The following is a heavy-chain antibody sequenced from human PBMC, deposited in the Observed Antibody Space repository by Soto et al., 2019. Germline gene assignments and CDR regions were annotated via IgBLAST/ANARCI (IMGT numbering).Heavy chain of an antibody. CDR2: IYQSGST. Sequence: SETLSLTCAVSGDSISSSKWWSWVRQPPGKGLEWIGEIYQSGSTNYNPSLKSRVIISVDKSKNQFSLKLISVTAADTAVYYWARVGNWNSGLRTWGQGALVTVSS. CDR1: GDSISSSKW. V-gene: IGHV4-4*02. D-gene: IGHD1-1*01. J-gene: IGHJ5*02. CDR3: ARVGNWNSGLRT.